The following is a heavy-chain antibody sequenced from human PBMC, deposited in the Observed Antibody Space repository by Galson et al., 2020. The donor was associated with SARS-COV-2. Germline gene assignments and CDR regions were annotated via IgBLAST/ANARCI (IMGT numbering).Heavy chain of an antibody. CDR3: ARDVGVSDV. Sequence: ASETLSLTCTVSGVSISSGGCDWSWIRQHPGRGLEWIGNIYYSGSTYYNPSLRSRVTISVDTSRNQFSLKLRSVTAADTAVYYCARDVGVSDVWGQGTSVTVAS. D-gene: IGHD3-3*01. J-gene: IGHJ6*02. CDR1: GVSISSGGCD. CDR2: IYYSGST. V-gene: IGHV4-31*03.